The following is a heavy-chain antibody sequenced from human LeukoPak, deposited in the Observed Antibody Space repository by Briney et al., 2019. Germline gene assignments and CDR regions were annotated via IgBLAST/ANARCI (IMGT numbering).Heavy chain of an antibody. CDR1: GFTFSTYN. CDR3: ARDSRGATYYYYYYMDV. V-gene: IGHV3-21*01. D-gene: IGHD1-26*01. Sequence: GGSLRLSCAASGFTFSTYNMNWVRQTPGKGLEWVSSITSTSSYIYYADSVKGRFTISRDNAKNSLYLLMNSLRAEDTAVYYCARDSRGATYYYYYYMDVWGKGTTVTISS. J-gene: IGHJ6*03. CDR2: ITSTSSYI.